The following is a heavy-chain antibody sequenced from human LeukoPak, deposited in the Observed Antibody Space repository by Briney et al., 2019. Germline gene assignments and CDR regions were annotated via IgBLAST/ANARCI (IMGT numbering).Heavy chain of an antibody. J-gene: IGHJ4*02. D-gene: IGHD1-26*01. CDR1: GFTFSSSG. V-gene: IGHV3-30*18. CDR2: ISFDESYQ. Sequence: PGGSLRLSCAASGFTFSSSGMHWVRQAPGKGLEWVALISFDESYQNYADSVKGRFTISRDNSKNTLYLQMNSLRAEDTAVYYCAKRGGSYYFDYWGQGTLVTVSS. CDR3: AKRGGSYYFDY.